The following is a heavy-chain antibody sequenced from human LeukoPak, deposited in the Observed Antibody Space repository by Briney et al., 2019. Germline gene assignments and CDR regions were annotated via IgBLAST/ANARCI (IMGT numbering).Heavy chain of an antibody. V-gene: IGHV3-23*01. Sequence: GGSLRLSCAASGFTFSSYAMSWVRQAPGKGLEWVSAISGSGGTTYYADSVKGRFTISRDKSKNTLYMQMNSLRAEDTAVYYCGKGDPTREVPHDDWGQGTLVTVSS. D-gene: IGHD1-26*01. CDR3: GKGDPTREVPHDD. CDR1: GFTFSSYA. J-gene: IGHJ4*02. CDR2: ISGSGGTT.